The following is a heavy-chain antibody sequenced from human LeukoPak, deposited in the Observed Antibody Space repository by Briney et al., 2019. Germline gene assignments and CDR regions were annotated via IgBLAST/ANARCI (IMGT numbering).Heavy chain of an antibody. CDR3: ARGGGNDY. Sequence: SETLSLTCTVSGGSISSSYYYWGWIRQPPGKGLEWIGSIYSSGSTYYNPSLKSRVTISVDTSKNQFSLKLSSVTAADTAVYYCARGGGNDYWGQGTLVTVSS. J-gene: IGHJ4*02. CDR1: GGSISSSYYY. V-gene: IGHV4-39*07. CDR2: IYSSGST. D-gene: IGHD2-15*01.